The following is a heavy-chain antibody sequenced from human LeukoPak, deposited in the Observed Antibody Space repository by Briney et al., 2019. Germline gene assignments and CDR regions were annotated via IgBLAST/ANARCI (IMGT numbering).Heavy chain of an antibody. CDR3: ARARGTTGTTRIAFDI. Sequence: GGSLRLSRAASGFTFNTYAMHWVRQAPGKGLEWVAVISYDGSTKYYADSVKGRFTISRDNSKNTVYLQMDSLRPEDTAVCYCARARGTTGTTRIAFDIWGKGTMVTVSS. CDR1: GFTFNTYA. V-gene: IGHV3-30-3*01. CDR2: ISYDGSTK. D-gene: IGHD1-1*01. J-gene: IGHJ3*02.